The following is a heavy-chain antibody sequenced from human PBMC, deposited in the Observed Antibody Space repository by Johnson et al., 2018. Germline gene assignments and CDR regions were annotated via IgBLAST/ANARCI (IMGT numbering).Heavy chain of an antibody. CDR2: IYYSGST. J-gene: IGHJ3*01. Sequence: QVQLQESGPGLVKPSETLSLTCTVSGGAISRYFWSWIRQTPGKGLEWFGYIYYSGSTNYNTSLKSRVIISVDTSKNQFSLQLSSVTAADTAVYYCARVGEWELGDGMSTGGQGTMVTVSS. V-gene: IGHV4-59*01. CDR3: ARVGEWELGDGMST. D-gene: IGHD1-26*01. CDR1: GGAISRYF.